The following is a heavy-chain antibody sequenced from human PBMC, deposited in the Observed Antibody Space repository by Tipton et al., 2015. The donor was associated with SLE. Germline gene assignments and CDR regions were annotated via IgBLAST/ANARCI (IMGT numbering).Heavy chain of an antibody. V-gene: IGHV4-39*07. D-gene: IGHD1-26*01. J-gene: IGHJ5*02. CDR1: GGSISSYY. CDR3: ALDGWVKTRTGWFDP. Sequence: TLSLTCTVSGGSISSYYWGWIRQPPGKGLEWIGSIYYSGSTYYNPSLKSRVTISVDTSKNQFSLKLSSVTAADTAVYYCALDGWVKTRTGWFDPWGQGTLVTVSS. CDR2: IYYSGST.